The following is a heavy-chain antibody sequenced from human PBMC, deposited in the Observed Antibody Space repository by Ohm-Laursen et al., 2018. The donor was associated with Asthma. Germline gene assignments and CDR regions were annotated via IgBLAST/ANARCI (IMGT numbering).Heavy chain of an antibody. CDR2: IWYGGSNK. V-gene: IGHV3-33*08. Sequence: SLRLSCAASGFTFTSYDMYWVRQAPGKGLEFVAVIWYGGSNKYYADSVKGRFTISRDIAKNTLYLEMNSLRAEDTAVYYCARDSQDIVVVVAARTYGMDVWGQGTTVTVSS. D-gene: IGHD2-15*01. CDR3: ARDSQDIVVVVAARTYGMDV. J-gene: IGHJ6*02. CDR1: GFTFTSYD.